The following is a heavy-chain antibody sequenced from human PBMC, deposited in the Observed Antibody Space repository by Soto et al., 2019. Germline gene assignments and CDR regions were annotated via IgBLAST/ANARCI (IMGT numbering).Heavy chain of an antibody. V-gene: IGHV4-61*01. CDR2: IYYSGST. CDR1: GGSVSSGSYY. J-gene: IGHJ4*02. D-gene: IGHD3-22*01. Sequence: PSETLSLTCTVSGGSVSSGSYYWSWIRQPPGKGLEWIGYIYYSGSTNYNPSLKSRVTISVDTSKNQFSLKLSSVTAADTAVYYCARVLGDYDSSGDHNPFDYWGQGTLVTVSS. CDR3: ARVLGDYDSSGDHNPFDY.